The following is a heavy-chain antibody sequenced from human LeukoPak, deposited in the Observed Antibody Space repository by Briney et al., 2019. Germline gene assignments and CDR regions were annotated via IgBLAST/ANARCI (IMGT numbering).Heavy chain of an antibody. V-gene: IGHV3-23*01. J-gene: IGHJ4*02. Sequence: PGGSLRLSCAASGFTFSSYAMSWVRQAPGKGLEWVSSISGSGGSTYYADSVKGRFTISRDNSKNTLNLQMNSLRVEDTAVYYCAKTTGGSYKGYFDYWGQGTLVTVSS. CDR3: AKTTGGSYKGYFDY. CDR1: GFTFSSYA. CDR2: ISGSGGST. D-gene: IGHD1-26*01.